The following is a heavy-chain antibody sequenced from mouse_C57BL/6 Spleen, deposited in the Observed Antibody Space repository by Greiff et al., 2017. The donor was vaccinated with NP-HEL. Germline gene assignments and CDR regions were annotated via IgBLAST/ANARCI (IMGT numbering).Heavy chain of an antibody. V-gene: IGHV1-59*01. Sequence: VQLQQPGAELVRPGTSVNLSCKASGYTFTNYWMHWVKQRPGQGLEWIGVIDPSDSYTNYNQKFKGKATLTVDTSSSTAYMQLSSLTSEDSAVYYCARGDWDAMDYWGQGTSVTVSS. D-gene: IGHD4-1*01. CDR2: IDPSDSYT. CDR1: GYTFTNYW. J-gene: IGHJ4*01. CDR3: ARGDWDAMDY.